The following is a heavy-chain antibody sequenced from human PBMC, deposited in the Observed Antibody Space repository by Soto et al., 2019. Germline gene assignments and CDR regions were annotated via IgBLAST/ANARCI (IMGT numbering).Heavy chain of an antibody. CDR2: INPNSGGT. V-gene: IGHV1-2*04. CDR1: GYTFTGYY. CDR3: ARDSIVDYYYSCCPHPDDAFDI. D-gene: IGHD3-22*01. J-gene: IGHJ3*02. Sequence: GASVKVSCKASGYTFTGYYMHWVRQAPGQGLEWMGWINPNSGGTNYAQKFQGWVTMTRDTSISTAYMELSRLRSDDTAVYYCARDSIVDYYYSCCPHPDDAFDICSQGTMVPVSS.